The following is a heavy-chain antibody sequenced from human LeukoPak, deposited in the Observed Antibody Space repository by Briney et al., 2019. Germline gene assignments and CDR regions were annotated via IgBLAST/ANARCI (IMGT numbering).Heavy chain of an antibody. V-gene: IGHV3-23*01. Sequence: GGSLRLSCSASGFTFSSYAMSWVRQAPGKGLEWVSAISGSGGSTYYADSVKGRFTISRDNSKNTLYLQMNSLRAEDTAVYYCAKNHRPIYGGPFDYWGQGTLVTVSS. CDR2: ISGSGGST. J-gene: IGHJ4*02. CDR3: AKNHRPIYGGPFDY. CDR1: GFTFSSYA. D-gene: IGHD1-14*01.